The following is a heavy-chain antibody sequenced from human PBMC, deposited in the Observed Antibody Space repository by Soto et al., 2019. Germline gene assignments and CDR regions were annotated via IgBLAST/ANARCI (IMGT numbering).Heavy chain of an antibody. Sequence: EVQLVESGGGLVQPGGSLRLSCEASGFTFRNYDMHWVRQGTGKGLEWVSGISAAGDPDSADSVEGRFTISRENAKNSFFLQMNSLRVGDTAVYYCARTDRDFYGLDVWGQGTTVIVSS. J-gene: IGHJ6*02. V-gene: IGHV3-13*05. CDR2: ISAAGDP. CDR3: ARTDRDFYGLDV. CDR1: GFTFRNYD.